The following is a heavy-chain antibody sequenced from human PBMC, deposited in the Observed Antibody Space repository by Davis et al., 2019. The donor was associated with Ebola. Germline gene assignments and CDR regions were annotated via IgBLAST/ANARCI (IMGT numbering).Heavy chain of an antibody. V-gene: IGHV3-30*03. CDR3: ARGQGSYDFWSGYSYYYYMDV. J-gene: IGHJ6*03. CDR2: ISYDGSNK. CDR1: GFTFSSYG. Sequence: GESLKIPCAASGFTFSSYGMHWVRQAPGKGLEWVAVISYDGSNKYYADSVKGRFTISRDNSKNTLYLQMNNLSVDDTAAYYCARGQGSYDFWSGYSYYYYMDVWGKGTTVTVSS. D-gene: IGHD3-3*01.